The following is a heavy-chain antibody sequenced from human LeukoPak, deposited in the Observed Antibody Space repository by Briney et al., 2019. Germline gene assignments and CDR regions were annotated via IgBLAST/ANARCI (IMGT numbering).Heavy chain of an antibody. D-gene: IGHD1-26*01. V-gene: IGHV3-23*01. J-gene: IGHJ4*02. CDR3: AKAHGRYRSNYFDY. CDR1: GFTFSSYA. Sequence: GGSLRLSCAASGFTFSSYAMSWVRQAPEKGLEWVATISGSGGGTYYADSVRGRFTISRDDSENTLYLQMNSLRAEDTAVYYCAKAHGRYRSNYFDYWGQGNLVTVSS. CDR2: ISGSGGGT.